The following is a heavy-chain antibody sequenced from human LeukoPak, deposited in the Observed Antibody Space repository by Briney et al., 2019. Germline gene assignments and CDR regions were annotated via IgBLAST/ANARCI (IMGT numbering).Heavy chain of an antibody. Sequence: SETLSLTCAVSGGSFRGYYWSWIRQPPGKGLEWIGGINHSGSTNYNPSLKSRVTISVDTSKNQFSLKVTSVTAADTAVYFCARFRVTAVGSYYFDSWGQGTLVAVTS. CDR1: GGSFRGYY. D-gene: IGHD6-13*01. J-gene: IGHJ4*02. CDR2: INHSGST. CDR3: ARFRVTAVGSYYFDS. V-gene: IGHV4-34*01.